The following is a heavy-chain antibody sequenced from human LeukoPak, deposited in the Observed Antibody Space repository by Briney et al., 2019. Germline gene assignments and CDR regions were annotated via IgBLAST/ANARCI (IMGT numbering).Heavy chain of an antibody. Sequence: SSETLSLTCAVYGGSFSGYYWSWIRQPPGKGLERIGEINHSGGTNYNPSLKSRVTISVDTSKNQFSLRLSSVTAADTAVYYCARRGVVPAAMGGGNWFDPWGQGTLVTVSS. J-gene: IGHJ5*02. CDR2: INHSGGT. CDR1: GGSFSGYY. V-gene: IGHV4-34*01. CDR3: ARRGVVPAAMGGGNWFDP. D-gene: IGHD2-2*01.